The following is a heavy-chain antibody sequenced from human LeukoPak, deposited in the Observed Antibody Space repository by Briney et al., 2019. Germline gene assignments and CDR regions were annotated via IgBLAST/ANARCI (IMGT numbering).Heavy chain of an antibody. D-gene: IGHD2-15*01. J-gene: IGHJ3*02. Sequence: SETLSLTCGVSGGSFSGHYWTWLRQTPGKGLEWMGEINHGGVTNYNPSLKSRVSISVDTSKNQFSLKLSSVTAADTAVYYCARGRRRYCSGGSCPVAFDIWGQGTMVTVSS. CDR3: ARGRRRYCSGGSCPVAFDI. V-gene: IGHV4-34*01. CDR2: INHGGVT. CDR1: GGSFSGHY.